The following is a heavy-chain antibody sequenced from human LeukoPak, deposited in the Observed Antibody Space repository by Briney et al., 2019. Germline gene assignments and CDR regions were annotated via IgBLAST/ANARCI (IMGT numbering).Heavy chain of an antibody. D-gene: IGHD4-11*01. Sequence: ASVKVSCKASGYTFTSYDINWVRQATGQGLEWMGWMNPNSGNTGYAQKFQGRVTMTRNTSISTAYMELSSLRSEDTAVYYCARGHDYSNGGASDYWGQGTLVTVSS. CDR1: GYTFTSYD. J-gene: IGHJ4*02. CDR2: MNPNSGNT. V-gene: IGHV1-8*01. CDR3: ARGHDYSNGGASDY.